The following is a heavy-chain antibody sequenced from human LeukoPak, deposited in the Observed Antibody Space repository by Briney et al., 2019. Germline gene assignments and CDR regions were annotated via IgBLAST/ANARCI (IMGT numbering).Heavy chain of an antibody. CDR3: ARAEGSGSSFDY. CDR2: ISSSSTYI. CDR1: GFPFRGFS. J-gene: IGHJ4*02. D-gene: IGHD3-10*01. V-gene: IGHV3-21*01. Sequence: GGSLRLSCVASGFPFRGFSMNWVRQAPGRGLEWVSSISSSSTYIYYADSVTGRFTISRDNAKNSLYLQMNSLRVEDTAVYYCARAEGSGSSFDYWGQGTLVTVSS.